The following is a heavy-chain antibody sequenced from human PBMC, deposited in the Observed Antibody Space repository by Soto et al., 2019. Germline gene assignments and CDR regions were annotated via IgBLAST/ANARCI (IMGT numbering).Heavy chain of an antibody. CDR2: INHSGST. D-gene: IGHD3-3*01. V-gene: IGHV4-34*01. J-gene: IGHJ5*02. CDR3: ARRRLRFLEMFRGNWFDP. Sequence: PSETLAITDAVSGNECRGYYLPWIRQTPGKGLEWIGEINHSGSTNYNPSLKSRVTISVDTSKNQFSLKLSSVTAADTAVYYCARRRLRFLEMFRGNWFDPWGQGTLVSVSS. CDR1: GNECRGYY.